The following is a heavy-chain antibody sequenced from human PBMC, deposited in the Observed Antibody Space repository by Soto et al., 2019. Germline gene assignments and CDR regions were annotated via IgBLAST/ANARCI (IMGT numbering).Heavy chain of an antibody. CDR3: ARQVASGSYLDAFDI. CDR2: IYYSGST. D-gene: IGHD3-10*01. CDR1: GGSISSYY. V-gene: IGHV4-59*08. Sequence: QVQLQESGPGLVKPSETLSLTCTVSGGSISSYYWSWIRQPPGKGLEWIGYIYYSGSTNYNPSLKSRVTISVDTSKNQFSLKLSSVTAADTAVYYCARQVASGSYLDAFDIWGQGTMVTVSS. J-gene: IGHJ3*02.